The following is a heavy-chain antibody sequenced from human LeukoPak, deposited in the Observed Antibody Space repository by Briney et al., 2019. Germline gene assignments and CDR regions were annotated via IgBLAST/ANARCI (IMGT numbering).Heavy chain of an antibody. D-gene: IGHD6-13*01. CDR2: INHSGST. CDR3: ARGREQQHKLFDP. Sequence: SETLSLTCAVYGGSVSGYYWSWIRQPPGKGLEWIGEINHSGSTNYNPSLKSRVTISVDTSKNQFSLKLSSVTAADTAVYYCARGREQQHKLFDPWGQGTLVTVSS. CDR1: GGSVSGYY. V-gene: IGHV4-34*01. J-gene: IGHJ5*02.